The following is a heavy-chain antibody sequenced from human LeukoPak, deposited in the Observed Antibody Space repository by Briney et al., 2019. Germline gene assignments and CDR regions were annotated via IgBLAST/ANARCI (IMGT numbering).Heavy chain of an antibody. Sequence: GGSLRLSCVASGFTFSSYSMHWVRQAPGKGLEYVSAISSNGGSTYYANSVKGGFTISRDNAKNSLYLQMNSLRAEDTAVYYCAELGITMIGGVWGKGTTVTISS. J-gene: IGHJ6*04. V-gene: IGHV3-64*01. D-gene: IGHD3-10*02. CDR2: ISSNGGST. CDR3: AELGITMIGGV. CDR1: GFTFSSYS.